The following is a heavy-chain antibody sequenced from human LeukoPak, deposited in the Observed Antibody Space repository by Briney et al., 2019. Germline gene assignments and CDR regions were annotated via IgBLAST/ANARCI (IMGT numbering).Heavy chain of an antibody. D-gene: IGHD3-10*01. Sequence: EASVKVSCKASGYTFTSYYMHWVRQAPGQGLEWMGIINPSGGSTSYAQKFQGRVTMTRDTSTSTVYMELSSLRSEDTAVYYCARGPMVRGVYMNWFDPWGQGTLVTVSS. V-gene: IGHV1-46*01. CDR2: INPSGGST. CDR1: GYTFTSYY. CDR3: ARGPMVRGVYMNWFDP. J-gene: IGHJ5*02.